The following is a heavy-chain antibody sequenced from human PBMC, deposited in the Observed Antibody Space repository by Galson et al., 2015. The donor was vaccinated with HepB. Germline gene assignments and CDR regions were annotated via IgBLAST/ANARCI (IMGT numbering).Heavy chain of an antibody. D-gene: IGHD1-1*01. J-gene: IGHJ6*03. CDR2: MNPNSGNT. CDR1: GYTFTSYD. V-gene: IGHV1-8*01. Sequence: SVKVSCKASGYTFTSYDINWVRQATGQGLEWMGWMNPNSGNTGYAQKFQGRVTMARNTSISTAYMELSSLRSEDTAVYYCARGPPLRWNEIWQLYQSYYYYMDVWGKGTTVTVSS. CDR3: ARGPPLRWNEIWQLYQSYYYYMDV.